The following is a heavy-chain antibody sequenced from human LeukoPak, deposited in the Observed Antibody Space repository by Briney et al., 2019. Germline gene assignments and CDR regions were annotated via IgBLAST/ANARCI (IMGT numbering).Heavy chain of an antibody. J-gene: IGHJ4*02. CDR1: GGTFSSYA. CDR3: ARDVDYSNYGV. V-gene: IGHV1-69*04. CDR2: IIPILGIA. Sequence: SVKVSCKASGGTFSSYAISWVRQAPGQGLEWMGRIIPILGIANYAQKFQGRVTTTADKSTSTAYMELSSLRSEDTAVYYCARDVDYSNYGVWGQGTLVTVSS. D-gene: IGHD4-11*01.